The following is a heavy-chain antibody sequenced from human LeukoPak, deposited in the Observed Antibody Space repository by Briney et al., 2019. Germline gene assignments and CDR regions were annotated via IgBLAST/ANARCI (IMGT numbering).Heavy chain of an antibody. Sequence: TVKVSCKASGGTFSSYAISWVRQAPGQGLEWMGRIIPILGIANYAQKFQGRVTITADKSTSTAYMELRSLRSDDTAVYYCARVYWGSPVSLNKYYFDYWGQGTLVTVSS. D-gene: IGHD2-8*02. CDR2: IIPILGIA. J-gene: IGHJ4*02. V-gene: IGHV1-69*04. CDR1: GGTFSSYA. CDR3: ARVYWGSPVSLNKYYFDY.